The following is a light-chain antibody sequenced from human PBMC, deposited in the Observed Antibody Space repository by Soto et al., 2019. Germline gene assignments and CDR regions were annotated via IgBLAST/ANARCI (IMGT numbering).Light chain of an antibody. Sequence: QSALTQPAFVSGSRGQSITISCTGTRSDVGGYNYVSWYQQHPGKAPKLMIYEVSNRPSGVSNRFSGSKSGNTASLTISGLQAEDEADYYCSSYTSSSTRVFGGGTKLTAL. CDR3: SSYTSSSTRV. CDR2: EVS. CDR1: RSDVGGYNY. V-gene: IGLV2-14*01. J-gene: IGLJ3*02.